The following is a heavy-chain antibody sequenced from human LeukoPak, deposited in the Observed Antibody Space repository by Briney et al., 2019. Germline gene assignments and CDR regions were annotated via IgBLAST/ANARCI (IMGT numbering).Heavy chain of an antibody. CDR3: ARVGDSQNFGELLSPSDY. Sequence: GGSLRLSCAASGFTFSSYGMHWVRQAPGKGLEWVAVIWYDGSNKYYADSVKGRFTISRDNSKNTLYLQMNSLRAEDTAVYYCARVGDSQNFGELLSPSDYWGQGTLVTVSS. CDR1: GFTFSSYG. J-gene: IGHJ4*02. V-gene: IGHV3-33*01. D-gene: IGHD3-10*01. CDR2: IWYDGSNK.